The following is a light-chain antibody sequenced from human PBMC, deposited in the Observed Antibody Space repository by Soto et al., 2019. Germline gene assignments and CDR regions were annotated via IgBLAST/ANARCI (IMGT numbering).Light chain of an antibody. CDR2: DAS. V-gene: IGKV3-11*01. CDR1: QSVSSY. CDR3: QQRSTWPQIT. J-gene: IGKJ5*01. Sequence: EIVLTQSPGTRASSPGGRAPLSCMASQSVSSYIAWYQQKPGQAPRFLIYDASNRATGIPARFSGSGSGTDFTLTISSLEPEDFAVYYCQQRSTWPQITFGQGTRLEIK.